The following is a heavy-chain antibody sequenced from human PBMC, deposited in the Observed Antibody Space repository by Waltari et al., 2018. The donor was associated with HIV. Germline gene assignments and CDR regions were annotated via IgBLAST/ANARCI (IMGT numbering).Heavy chain of an antibody. CDR2: IYYSGST. V-gene: IGHV4-39*07. CDR3: ARDAPIFGVVTGIDAFDI. CDR1: GGSISSSSYY. Sequence: QLQLQESGPGLVKPSETLSLTCTVSGGSISSSSYYWGWIRQPPGTGLEWIGSIYYSGSTYYNPSLKSRVTISVDTSKNQFSLKLSSVTAADTAVYYCARDAPIFGVVTGIDAFDIWGQGTMVTVSS. J-gene: IGHJ3*02. D-gene: IGHD3-3*01.